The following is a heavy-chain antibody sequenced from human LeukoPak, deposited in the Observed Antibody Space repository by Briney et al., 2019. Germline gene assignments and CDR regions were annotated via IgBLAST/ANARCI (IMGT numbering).Heavy chain of an antibody. V-gene: IGHV4-30-2*01. CDR3: ARVKRDFWSGYHTVFDY. CDR1: GGSISSGGYY. D-gene: IGHD3-3*01. J-gene: IGHJ4*02. Sequence: SETLSLTCTVSGGSISSGGYYWSWIRQPPGKGLEWIGYIYHSGSTYYNPSLKSRVTISVDRSKNQFSLKLSSVTAADTAVYYCARVKRDFWSGYHTVFDYWGQGTLVTVSS. CDR2: IYHSGST.